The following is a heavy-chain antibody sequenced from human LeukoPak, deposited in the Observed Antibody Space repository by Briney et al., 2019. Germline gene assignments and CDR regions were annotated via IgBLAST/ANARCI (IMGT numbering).Heavy chain of an antibody. Sequence: PGGSLRLSCAASGLTFSSYWMSWVRQAPGKGLEWLANIKQDGSEKYYVDSVKGRFTISRDNAKNSLYLQMNSLRAEDTAVYYCARDFSSGIDYWGQGTLVTVSS. CDR2: IKQDGSEK. J-gene: IGHJ4*02. D-gene: IGHD6-19*01. CDR3: ARDFSSGIDY. CDR1: GLTFSSYW. V-gene: IGHV3-7*01.